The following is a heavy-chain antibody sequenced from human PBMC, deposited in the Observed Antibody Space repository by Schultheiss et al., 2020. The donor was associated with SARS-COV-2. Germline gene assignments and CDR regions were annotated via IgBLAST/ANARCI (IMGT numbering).Heavy chain of an antibody. D-gene: IGHD6-13*01. V-gene: IGHV1-69*05. CDR1: GGTFSSYA. CDR3: ARGGSSWYGSGGMDV. J-gene: IGHJ6*02. Sequence: SVKVSCKASGGTFSSYAISWVRQAPGQGLEWMGGIIPIFGTANYAQKFQGRVTITSDRSVSTAYMELSSLRSDDTAVYYCARGGSSWYGSGGMDVWGQGTTVTVSS. CDR2: IIPIFGTA.